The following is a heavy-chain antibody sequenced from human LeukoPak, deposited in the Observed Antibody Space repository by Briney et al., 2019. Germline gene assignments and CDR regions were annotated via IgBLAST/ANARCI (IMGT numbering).Heavy chain of an antibody. Sequence: GGSLRLSFEASVFPFGAYYMGWIRRAPGKGLEWVSYISSSGSTIYYADSVKGRFTISRDNAKNSLYLQMNSLRAEDTAVYYCTGNDYWGQGTLVTVSS. CDR2: ISSSGSTI. CDR1: VFPFGAYY. V-gene: IGHV3-11*01. CDR3: TGNDY. J-gene: IGHJ4*02.